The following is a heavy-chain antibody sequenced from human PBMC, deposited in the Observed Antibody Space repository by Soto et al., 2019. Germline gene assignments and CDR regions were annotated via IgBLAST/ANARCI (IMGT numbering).Heavy chain of an antibody. Sequence: EVQLWESGGGLVQPGGSLRLSCAVSGFSFSTYGVTWVRQAPGKGLEWVSGVSGGSGVTHYADSVKGRFTITGDNSKNPVYLHMNSLRVEDTAVYYCAKWNGYGDYWGQGTLVTVSS. J-gene: IGHJ4*02. CDR3: AKWNGYGDY. CDR1: GFSFSTYG. D-gene: IGHD1-1*01. CDR2: VSGGSGVT. V-gene: IGHV3-23*01.